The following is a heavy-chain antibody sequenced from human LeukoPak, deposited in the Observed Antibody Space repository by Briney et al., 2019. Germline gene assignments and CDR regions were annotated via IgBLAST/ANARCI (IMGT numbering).Heavy chain of an antibody. CDR2: ISSSSSYI. CDR3: AKVRYSSGWPEFDY. J-gene: IGHJ4*02. Sequence: PGGSPRLSCAASGFTFSNFGINWVRQAPGKGLEWVSSISSSSSYISYADSVKGRFTISRDNAKNSLDLQMNSLRAEDTAVYYCAKVRYSSGWPEFDYWGQGTLVTVSS. V-gene: IGHV3-21*01. D-gene: IGHD6-19*01. CDR1: GFTFSNFG.